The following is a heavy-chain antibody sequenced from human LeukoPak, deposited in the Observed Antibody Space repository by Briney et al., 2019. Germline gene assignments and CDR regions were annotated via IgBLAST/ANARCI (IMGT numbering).Heavy chain of an antibody. V-gene: IGHV3-66*02. CDR3: ASIYSNYDY. J-gene: IGHJ4*02. D-gene: IGHD4-11*01. Sequence: GGSLRLSCAASGFTVRRNYMSWVRRAPGRGLEGVTDIYSGGSTYYADSAKGRFTISRDNPKNTLYLQMNSLRAEDTAVYYCASIYSNYDYWGQGTRVTVST. CDR2: IYSGGST. CDR1: GFTVRRNY.